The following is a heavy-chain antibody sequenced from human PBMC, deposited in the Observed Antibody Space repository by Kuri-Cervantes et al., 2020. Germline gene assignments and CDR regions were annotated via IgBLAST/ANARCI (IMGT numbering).Heavy chain of an antibody. D-gene: IGHD3-10*01. CDR3: ASGPIRITMVRGVKGPFDY. CDR1: GGSISSYY. CDR2: IYYSGST. Sequence: SETLSLTCTVSGGSISSYYWSWIRQPPGKGLEWIGYIYYSGSTNYNPSLKSRVTISVDTSKNQFSLKLSSVTAADTAVYYCASGPIRITMVRGVKGPFDYWGQGTLVTVSS. J-gene: IGHJ4*02. V-gene: IGHV4-59*12.